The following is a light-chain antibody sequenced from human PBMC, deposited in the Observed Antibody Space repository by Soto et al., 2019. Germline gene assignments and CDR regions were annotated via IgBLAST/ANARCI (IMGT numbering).Light chain of an antibody. CDR3: QQYNNWPRT. Sequence: EIVLTQSPATLSLSPGERATLSCRASQSLSSINLAWFQQKPGQAPRLLIYGASTRATGIPARFSGSGSGTEFTLTISSLQSEDFAVYYCQQYNNWPRTFGQGTKVDIK. CDR2: GAS. V-gene: IGKV3-15*01. J-gene: IGKJ1*01. CDR1: QSLSSIN.